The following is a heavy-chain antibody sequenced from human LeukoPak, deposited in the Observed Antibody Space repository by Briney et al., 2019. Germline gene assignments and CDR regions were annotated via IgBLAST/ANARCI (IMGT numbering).Heavy chain of an antibody. Sequence: GASVKVSCKASGYTFTAYFIHWVRQAPGQGLEWMGWINPNSGATTFAQKFQGRVTMTRDTSISTAYMGLSRLKSDDTAVYYCARIRKSNSWYDAFDIWGQGTMVTVPS. CDR2: INPNSGAT. V-gene: IGHV1-2*02. D-gene: IGHD6-13*01. CDR3: ARIRKSNSWYDAFDI. CDR1: GYTFTAYF. J-gene: IGHJ3*02.